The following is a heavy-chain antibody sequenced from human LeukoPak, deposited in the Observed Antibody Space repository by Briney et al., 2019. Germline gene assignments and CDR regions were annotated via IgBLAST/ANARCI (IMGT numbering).Heavy chain of an antibody. V-gene: IGHV1-69*13. J-gene: IGHJ3*02. Sequence: GASVKVSCKASGGTFSSYAISWVRQAPGQGLEWMGGIIPTFGTGKHAQKFQGRVTITADESTSTAYMELSSLRSEDTAVYYCSGIDETIWFGDRDKGAFDIWGQGTMVTVSS. CDR2: IIPTFGTG. D-gene: IGHD3-10*01. CDR1: GGTFSSYA. CDR3: SGIDETIWFGDRDKGAFDI.